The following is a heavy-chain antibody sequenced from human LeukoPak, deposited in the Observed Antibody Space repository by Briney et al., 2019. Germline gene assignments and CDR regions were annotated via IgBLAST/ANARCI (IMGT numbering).Heavy chain of an antibody. J-gene: IGHJ4*02. CDR2: IKSKSDGGTT. Sequence: PGGSLILSCAASGFTFSDAWMSWVRQAPGKGLEWVGRIKSKSDGGTTDYAAPVKGRFTISRDDSRNTLYLQMNSLKTEDTAVYYCTLIAAAGSIDYWGQGTLVTVSS. V-gene: IGHV3-15*01. D-gene: IGHD6-13*01. CDR3: TLIAAAGSIDY. CDR1: GFTFSDAW.